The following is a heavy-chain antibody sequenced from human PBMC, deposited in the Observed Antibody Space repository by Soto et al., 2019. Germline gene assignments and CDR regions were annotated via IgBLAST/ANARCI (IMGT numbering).Heavy chain of an antibody. J-gene: IGHJ4*02. CDR2: VSHIGST. Sequence: QLQLQESGPGLVKPSETLSLTCSVSGGSISNSSYLWGWVRQPPGKGLQWIGSVSHIGSTNYNPSRKSRLTISVGPSKTQSSLRLDSVTAADTAVYYCSRIAVSGPRTGFDYWGQGILVTVSS. D-gene: IGHD6-19*01. CDR1: GGSISNSSYL. V-gene: IGHV4-39*01. CDR3: SRIAVSGPRTGFDY.